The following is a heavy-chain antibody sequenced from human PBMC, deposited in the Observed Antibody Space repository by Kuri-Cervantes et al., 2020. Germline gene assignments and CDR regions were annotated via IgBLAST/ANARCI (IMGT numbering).Heavy chain of an antibody. CDR3: ASITMVRGSQGYFDY. D-gene: IGHD3-10*01. J-gene: IGHJ4*02. CDR1: GGSISSSNW. Sequence: GSLRLSCAVSGGSISSSNWWSWVRQPPGKGLEWIGKINHSGSTNYNPSLKSRVTISVDTSKNQFSLKLSSVTAADTAVYYCASITMVRGSQGYFDYWGQGTLVTVSS. V-gene: IGHV4-4*02. CDR2: INHSGST.